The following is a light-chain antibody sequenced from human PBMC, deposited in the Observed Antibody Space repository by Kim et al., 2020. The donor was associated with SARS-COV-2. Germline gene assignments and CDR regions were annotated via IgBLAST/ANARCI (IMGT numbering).Light chain of an antibody. CDR2: AAS. CDR1: QGIGNY. J-gene: IGKJ1*01. V-gene: IGKV1-27*01. CDR3: QKYNSAPWT. Sequence: GGRVNITCRASQGIGNYLAWYQQKPGKLPELLIYAASALQSGVPFRFSGSGSGTDFTLTINSLQPEDVATYFCQKYNSAPWTFGQGTKVEIK.